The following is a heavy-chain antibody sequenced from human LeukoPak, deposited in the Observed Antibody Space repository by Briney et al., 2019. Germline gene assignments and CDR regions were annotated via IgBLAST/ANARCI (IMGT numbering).Heavy chain of an antibody. CDR1: GFTFSSYS. J-gene: IGHJ3*02. CDR3: TSHTGTGDAFRPFHI. D-gene: IGHD2-21*02. V-gene: IGHV3-21*01. Sequence: GGSLRLSCAASGFTFSSYSMNWVRQAPGKGLEWVSSISGSSYYIYYADSVRGRFTISRDNAKNSAYLQMNSLRAEDTAVYYCTSHTGTGDAFRPFHIWGQGTMVTVSS. CDR2: ISGSSYYI.